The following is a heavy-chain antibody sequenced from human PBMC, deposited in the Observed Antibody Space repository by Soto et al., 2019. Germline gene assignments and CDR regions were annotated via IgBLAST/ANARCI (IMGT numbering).Heavy chain of an antibody. CDR3: VRDGTKTLRDWFDP. V-gene: IGHV4-4*07. CDR2: IYATGTT. Sequence: PSEALSLTCTVSGASISGFYWSWIRKSAGKGLEWIGRIYATGTTDYNPSLKSRVMMSVDTSKKQFSLKLRSVTAADTAVYYCVRDGTKTLRDWFDPWGQGISVTVSS. CDR1: GASISGFY. D-gene: IGHD1-1*01. J-gene: IGHJ5*02.